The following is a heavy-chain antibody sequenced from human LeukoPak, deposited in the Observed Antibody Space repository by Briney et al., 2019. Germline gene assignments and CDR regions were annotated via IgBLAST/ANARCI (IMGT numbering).Heavy chain of an antibody. CDR3: ARTPGWAKSIHFDY. V-gene: IGHV4-4*07. CDR1: GYSISSGYY. Sequence: PSETLSLTCTVSGYSISSGYYWGWIRQPAGKGLEWIGRIYTSGSTNYNPSLKSRVTMSVDTSKNQFSLKLSSVTAADTAVYYCARTPGWAKSIHFDYWGQGTLVTVSS. CDR2: IYTSGST. D-gene: IGHD1-26*01. J-gene: IGHJ4*02.